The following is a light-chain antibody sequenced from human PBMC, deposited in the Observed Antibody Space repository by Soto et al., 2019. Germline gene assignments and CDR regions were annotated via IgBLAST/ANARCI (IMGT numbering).Light chain of an antibody. CDR1: QDVVSY. CDR3: QQRTHWPIT. J-gene: IGKJ5*01. Sequence: ICLTQSPAPLSRSPGERATLPRLASQDVVSYLRWYQQKPGQAPRLLIYDASNRDTGVPARFSGSGSGTDFTLTISSLQPEDFAVYYCQQRTHWPITFGQGTRLEIK. V-gene: IGKV3D-11*01. CDR2: DAS.